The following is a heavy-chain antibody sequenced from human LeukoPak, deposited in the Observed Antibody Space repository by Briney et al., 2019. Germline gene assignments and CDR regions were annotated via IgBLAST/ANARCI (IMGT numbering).Heavy chain of an antibody. J-gene: IGHJ5*02. D-gene: IGHD4-17*01. CDR2: IYYSGST. V-gene: IGHV4-39*01. CDR1: GASISSGSYY. CDR3: ARGITVTTSIWFDP. Sequence: SQTLSLTCTVSGASISSGSYYWGWIRQPPGKGLEWIGSIYYSGSTYYNPSLKSRVTISVDTSKNQFSLKLSSVTAADTAVYYCARGITVTTSIWFDPWGQGTLVTVSS.